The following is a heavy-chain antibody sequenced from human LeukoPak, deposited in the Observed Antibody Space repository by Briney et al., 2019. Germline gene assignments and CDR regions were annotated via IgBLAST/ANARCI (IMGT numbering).Heavy chain of an antibody. D-gene: IGHD3-16*01. CDR2: ISAYNGNT. CDR1: GGTFSSYA. V-gene: IGHV1-18*01. Sequence: ASVKVSCKASGGTFSSYAISWVRQAPGQGLEWMGWISAYNGNTNYAQKLQGRVTMTTDTSTSTAYMELRSLRSDDTAVYYCAREADYVSPPATFDYWGQGTLVTVSS. J-gene: IGHJ4*02. CDR3: AREADYVSPPATFDY.